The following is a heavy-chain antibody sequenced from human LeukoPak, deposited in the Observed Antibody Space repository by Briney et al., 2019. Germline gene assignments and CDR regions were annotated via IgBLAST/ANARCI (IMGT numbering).Heavy chain of an antibody. CDR1: GYTFTSYG. V-gene: IGHV1-18*01. CDR2: ISAYNGNT. D-gene: IGHD1-26*01. Sequence: ASVKVSCKASGYTFTSYGISWVRQAPGQGLEWVGWISAYNGNTNYAQKLQGRVTITTDTPTSTAYMELRSLRSDDTAVYYCARDIGTPAAFDIWGQGTTVTVSS. J-gene: IGHJ3*02. CDR3: ARDIGTPAAFDI.